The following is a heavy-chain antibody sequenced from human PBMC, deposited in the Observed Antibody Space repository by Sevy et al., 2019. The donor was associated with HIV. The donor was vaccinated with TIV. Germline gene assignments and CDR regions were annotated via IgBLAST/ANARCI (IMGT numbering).Heavy chain of an antibody. D-gene: IGHD2-15*01. J-gene: IGHJ4*02. CDR2: IYSGGST. Sequence: GGSLRLSCAASGFTVSSNYMSWVRQAPGKGLEWVSVIYSGGSTYYADSVKGRFTISRDNSKNTLYLQMNSLRAEDTAVYYCARDRWPHREFDYWGQGTLVTVSS. CDR3: ARDRWPHREFDY. V-gene: IGHV3-53*01. CDR1: GFTVSSNY.